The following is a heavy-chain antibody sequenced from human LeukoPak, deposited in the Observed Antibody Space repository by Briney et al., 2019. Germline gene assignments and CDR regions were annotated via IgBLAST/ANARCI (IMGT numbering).Heavy chain of an antibody. CDR1: GYSFTSYW. D-gene: IGHD2-2*01. J-gene: IGHJ5*02. Sequence: GESLKISCKGSGYSFTSYWIGWVRQMPGKGLEWMGIIYPGNSDTRYSPSFQGQVSISADKSISTAYLQWSSLKASDTAMYYCAAGGDVVVPAASFDPWGQGTLVTVSS. CDR2: IYPGNSDT. CDR3: AAGGDVVVPAASFDP. V-gene: IGHV5-51*01.